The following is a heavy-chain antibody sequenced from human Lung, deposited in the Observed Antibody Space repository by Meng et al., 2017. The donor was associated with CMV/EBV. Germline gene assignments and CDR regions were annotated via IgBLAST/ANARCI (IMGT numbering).Heavy chain of an antibody. Sequence: GGSLRLXXAASGFTFTTFWMTWVRQAPGKGLEWVANIKEDGSGQWYVDSVKGRFTISRDNAKKSVYLQMNSLRAEDTAVYYCVRYANSQYGMDVWGQGPTVTVSS. D-gene: IGHD2-21*01. J-gene: IGHJ6*02. V-gene: IGHV3-7*01. CDR3: VRYANSQYGMDV. CDR2: IKEDGSGQ. CDR1: GFTFTTFW.